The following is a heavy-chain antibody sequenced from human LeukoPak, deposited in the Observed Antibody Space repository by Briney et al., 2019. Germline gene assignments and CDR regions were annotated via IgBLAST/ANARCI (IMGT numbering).Heavy chain of an antibody. Sequence: PSDTLSLTCAVSGYSISSNNWWAWIRQPPGKGLEWIGTIYYSGSTYYNPSLKSRVTISVDTSKNQFSLKLSSVTASDTAVYYCARRIAPSRNDAFDIWGQGTMVTVSS. CDR1: GYSISSNNW. V-gene: IGHV4-28*01. J-gene: IGHJ3*02. D-gene: IGHD6-13*01. CDR3: ARRIAPSRNDAFDI. CDR2: IYYSGST.